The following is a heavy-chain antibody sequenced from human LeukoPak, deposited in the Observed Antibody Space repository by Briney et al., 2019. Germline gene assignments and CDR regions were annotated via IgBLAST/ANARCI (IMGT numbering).Heavy chain of an antibody. CDR3: ARDSPYGDYDAFDI. D-gene: IGHD4-17*01. CDR1: GFTFSPYR. Sequence: PGGSLRLSCAASGFTFSPYRMSWVRQAPGKGLEWVANIKEDGSEKYYVDSVKGRFTISRDNAKNSLYLEMTSLRAEDTAVYYCARDSPYGDYDAFDIWGQGTMVTVSS. CDR2: IKEDGSEK. J-gene: IGHJ3*02. V-gene: IGHV3-7*01.